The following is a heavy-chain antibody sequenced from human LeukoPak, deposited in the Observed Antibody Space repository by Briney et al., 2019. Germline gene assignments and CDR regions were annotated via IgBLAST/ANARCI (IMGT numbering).Heavy chain of an antibody. CDR2: IYHSGST. CDR3: ARSGSYPEPFDY. Sequence: SETLSLTCTVSGGSISSGGYYWSWIRQPPGKGLGWIGYIYHSGSTYYNPSLKSRVTISVDRSKNQFSLKLSSVTAADTAVYYCARSGSYPEPFDYWGQGTLVTVSS. D-gene: IGHD3-10*01. V-gene: IGHV4-30-2*01. J-gene: IGHJ4*02. CDR1: GGSISSGGYY.